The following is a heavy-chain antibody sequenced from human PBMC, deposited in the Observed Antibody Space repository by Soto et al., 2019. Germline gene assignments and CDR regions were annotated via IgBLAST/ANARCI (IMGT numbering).Heavy chain of an antibody. CDR3: ARDRIAVAGGYYGMDV. CDR1: GGTFSSYA. CDR2: IIPIFGTA. V-gene: IGHV1-69*13. D-gene: IGHD6-19*01. Sequence: SVKVSCKASGGTFSSYAISWVRQAPGQGLEWMGGIIPIFGTANYAQKFQGRVTITADESTGTAYMELSSLRSEDTAVYYCARDRIAVAGGYYGMDVWGQGTTVTVSS. J-gene: IGHJ6*02.